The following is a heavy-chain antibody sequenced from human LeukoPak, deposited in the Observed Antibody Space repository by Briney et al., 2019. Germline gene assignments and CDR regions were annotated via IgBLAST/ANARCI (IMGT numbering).Heavy chain of an antibody. CDR1: GESFSGYY. V-gene: IGHV4-34*01. Sequence: SETLSLTCAVYGESFSGYYWSWIRRPPRKGLEWIGEINHSGSTNYNPSLKSRVTISVDTSKNQFSLKLSSVTAADTAVYDCAEGSAAGYYGIDVGGQGTTVSVSS. CDR2: INHSGST. CDR3: AEGSAAGYYGIDV. J-gene: IGHJ6*02. D-gene: IGHD3-10*01.